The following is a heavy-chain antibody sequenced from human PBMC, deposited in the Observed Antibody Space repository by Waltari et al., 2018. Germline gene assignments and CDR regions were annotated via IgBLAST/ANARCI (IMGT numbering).Heavy chain of an antibody. J-gene: IGHJ6*03. V-gene: IGHV1-8*03. CDR1: GYTFTSYD. CDR3: AGDVKGRIAAAQDYYYYMDV. CDR2: MNPTSCNT. D-gene: IGHD6-13*01. Sequence: QVQLVQSGAEVKKPGASVKVSCKASGYTFTSYDINWVRQATGQGLEWMGWMNPTSCNTGFAQEVHGRVTITRNPSISTASVELSSLRSDDTAVYYCAGDVKGRIAAAQDYYYYMDVWGKGTPVTVSS.